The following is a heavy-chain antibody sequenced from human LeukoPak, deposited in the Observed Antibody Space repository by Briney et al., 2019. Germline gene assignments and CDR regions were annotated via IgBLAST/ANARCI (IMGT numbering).Heavy chain of an antibody. D-gene: IGHD4-23*01. Sequence: PGGSLRLSCAASGFTFSSYSMNWVRQAPGKGLEWVSSISSSSYIYYADSVKGRFTISRDNAKNSLYLQMNSLRAEDTAVYYCARDLDYGGNWGDFDYWGQGTLVTVSS. V-gene: IGHV3-21*01. CDR3: ARDLDYGGNWGDFDY. CDR2: ISSSSYI. J-gene: IGHJ4*02. CDR1: GFTFSSYS.